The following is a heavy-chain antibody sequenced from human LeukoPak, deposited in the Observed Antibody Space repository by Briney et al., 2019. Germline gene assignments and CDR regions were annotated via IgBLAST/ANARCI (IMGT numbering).Heavy chain of an antibody. CDR2: IYYSGST. CDR1: GGSISNYY. Sequence: SETLSLTCTVSGGSISNYYWSWIRQPPGKGLEWIGCIYYSGSTNYNPSLKSRVTISVDTSKNQFSLKLNSVTAADTAVYYCARAPNYGDPIDYWGQGTLVTVSS. CDR3: ARAPNYGDPIDY. V-gene: IGHV4-59*01. D-gene: IGHD4-17*01. J-gene: IGHJ4*02.